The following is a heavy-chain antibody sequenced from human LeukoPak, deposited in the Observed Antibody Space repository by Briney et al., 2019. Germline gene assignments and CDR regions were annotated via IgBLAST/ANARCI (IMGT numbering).Heavy chain of an antibody. D-gene: IGHD3-22*01. CDR3: ARGDARQTRLLQAFDY. J-gene: IGHJ4*02. V-gene: IGHV1-69*13. CDR2: IIPIFGTA. Sequence: LGASVKVSCKASGGTFSSYAISWVRQAPGQGLEWMGGIIPIFGTANYAQKFQGRVTITADESTSTAYMELSSLRSEDTAVYYCARGDARQTRLLQAFDYWGQGTLVTVSS. CDR1: GGTFSSYA.